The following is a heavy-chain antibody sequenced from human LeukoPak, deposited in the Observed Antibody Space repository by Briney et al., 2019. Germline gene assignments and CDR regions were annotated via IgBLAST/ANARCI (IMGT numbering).Heavy chain of an antibody. V-gene: IGHV5-51*01. Sequence: GESLKISCKGSGYSFTTYWIGWVRQMPGKGLEGMGIIYPGDSDPRYHPSFQGQVTFSADKSISTAYLQWSSLKASDTAMYYCARHLGGCSSTSCYWFFDPWGQGTLVTVSS. CDR2: IYPGDSDP. J-gene: IGHJ5*02. CDR1: GYSFTTYW. CDR3: ARHLGGCSSTSCYWFFDP. D-gene: IGHD2-2*01.